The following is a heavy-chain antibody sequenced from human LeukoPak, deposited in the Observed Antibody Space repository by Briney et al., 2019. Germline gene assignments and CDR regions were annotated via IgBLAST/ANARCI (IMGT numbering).Heavy chain of an antibody. CDR3: ARASRSSSWTDYFDY. D-gene: IGHD6-6*01. CDR2: IWYDGSNK. Sequence: GRSLRLSCAASGFTFSSYGMHWVRHAPGKGLEWVAVIWYDGSNKYYADSVKGRFTISRDNSKNTLYLQMNSLRAEDTAVYYCARASRSSSWTDYFDYWGQGTLVTVSS. V-gene: IGHV3-33*01. CDR1: GFTFSSYG. J-gene: IGHJ4*02.